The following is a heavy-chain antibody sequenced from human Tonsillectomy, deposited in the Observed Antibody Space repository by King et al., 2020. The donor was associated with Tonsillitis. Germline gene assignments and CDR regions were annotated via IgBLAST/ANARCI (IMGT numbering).Heavy chain of an antibody. J-gene: IGHJ4*02. CDR3: SHSRSYNWNDITQYYFDY. Sequence: SCPPLVPPPPTLTLPCPFSGFSLSISGVGVGWIRQPPGKALEWLALIYWNDDKRYSPSLQSTLTITKDTSKPQVVLTMTNMDPVDTATYYCSHSRSYNWNDITQYYFDYWGQGTLVTVSS. CDR1: GFSLSISGVG. V-gene: IGHV2-5*01. D-gene: IGHD1-20*01. CDR2: IYWNDDK.